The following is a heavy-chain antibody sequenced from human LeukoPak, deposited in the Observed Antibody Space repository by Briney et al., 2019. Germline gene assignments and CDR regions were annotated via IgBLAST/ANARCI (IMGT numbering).Heavy chain of an antibody. V-gene: IGHV4-39*01. J-gene: IGHJ4*02. CDR2: IYYSGST. Sequence: SETLSLTCTVSGGSISSSSYYWGWIRQPPGKGLEWIGSIYYSGSTYYNPSLKSRVTISVDTSKNQFSLKLSSVTAADTAVYYCARHSNVIGYCSSTSCYLGDYWGQGTLVTVSS. CDR3: ARHSNVIGYCSSTSCYLGDY. D-gene: IGHD2-2*01. CDR1: GGSISSSSYY.